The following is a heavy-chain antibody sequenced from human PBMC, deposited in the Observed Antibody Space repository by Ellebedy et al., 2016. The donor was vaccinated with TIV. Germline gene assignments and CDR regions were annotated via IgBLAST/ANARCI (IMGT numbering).Heavy chain of an antibody. J-gene: IGHJ4*02. Sequence: GESLKISCAASGFTFSSYWMSWVRQAPGKGLEWVASIKQEGSETRYVDSVKGRFTISRDNVKNLLYLQLSSLRAEDTAVYYCAGHGDRAMTHWGQGTLVTVSS. CDR3: AGHGDRAMTH. D-gene: IGHD5-18*01. CDR1: GFTFSSYW. V-gene: IGHV3-7*03. CDR2: IKQEGSET.